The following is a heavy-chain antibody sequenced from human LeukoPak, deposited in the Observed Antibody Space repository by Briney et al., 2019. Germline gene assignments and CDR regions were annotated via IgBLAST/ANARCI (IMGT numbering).Heavy chain of an antibody. Sequence: GGSLRLSCAASGFTFSSYWMSWVRQAPGKGLEWVANIKQDGSEKYYVDSVKGRFTISRDNAKNSLYLQMNSLRAEDTAVYYCARDAVGITIFGLTMDVWGQGTTVTVSS. D-gene: IGHD3-3*01. V-gene: IGHV3-7*01. CDR2: IKQDGSEK. CDR3: ARDAVGITIFGLTMDV. CDR1: GFTFSSYW. J-gene: IGHJ6*02.